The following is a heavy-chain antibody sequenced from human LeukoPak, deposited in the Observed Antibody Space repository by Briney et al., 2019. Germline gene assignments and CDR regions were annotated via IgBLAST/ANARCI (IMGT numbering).Heavy chain of an antibody. CDR2: IMPLFGTA. D-gene: IGHD4-17*01. Sequence: SVKVSCNTSGGTFTISAISWVRPAPGQGLEWLGGIMPLFGTAGYAQKLQGRVTITKDESTRTVYLELTSLTSDDTAVYYCARDDHGDYGSGWFDPWSQGSLASVSS. CDR3: ARDDHGDYGSGWFDP. CDR1: GGTFTISA. V-gene: IGHV1-69*05. J-gene: IGHJ5*02.